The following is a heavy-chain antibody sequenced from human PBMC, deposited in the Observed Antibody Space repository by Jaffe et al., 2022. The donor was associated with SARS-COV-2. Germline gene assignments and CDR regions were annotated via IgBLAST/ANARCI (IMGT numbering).Heavy chain of an antibody. CDR1: GFTFSSYS. D-gene: IGHD3-10*01. V-gene: IGHV3-21*01. J-gene: IGHJ4*02. CDR3: ARDAERGVRGVGY. CDR2: ISSSSSYI. Sequence: EVQLVESGGGLVKPGGSLRLSCAASGFTFSSYSMNWVRQAPGKGLEWVSSISSSSSYIYYADSVKGRFTISRDNAKNSLYLQMNSLRAEDTAVYYCARDAERGVRGVGYWGQGTLVTVSS.